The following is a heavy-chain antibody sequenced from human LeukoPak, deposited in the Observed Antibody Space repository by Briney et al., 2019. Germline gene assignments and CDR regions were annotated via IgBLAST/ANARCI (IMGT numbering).Heavy chain of an antibody. CDR1: GFTFTSSA. CDR2: IVVGSGNT. V-gene: IGHV1-58*02. J-gene: IGHJ4*02. D-gene: IGHD3-10*01. CDR3: ARAVWFGELLSSLDY. Sequence: SVKVSCNATGFTFTSSAMQWVRQARGQRLEWIGWIVVGSGNTNYAQKFQERVTITRDMSTSTAYMELSSLRSEDTAVYYCARAVWFGELLSSLDYWGQGTLVTVSS.